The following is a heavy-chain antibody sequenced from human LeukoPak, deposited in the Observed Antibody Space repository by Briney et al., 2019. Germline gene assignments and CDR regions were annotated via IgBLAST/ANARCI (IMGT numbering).Heavy chain of an antibody. CDR1: GFTFDDYA. D-gene: IGHD6-19*01. CDR2: ISGDGGST. V-gene: IGHV3-43*02. Sequence: GGSLRLSCAASGFTFDDYAMHWVRQAPGKGLEWVSLISGDGGSTYYADSVKGRFTISRDNSKNSLYLQMNSLRTEDTALYYCAKDDSAWPYYCYMDVWGKGTTVTVSS. CDR3: AKDDSAWPYYCYMDV. J-gene: IGHJ6*03.